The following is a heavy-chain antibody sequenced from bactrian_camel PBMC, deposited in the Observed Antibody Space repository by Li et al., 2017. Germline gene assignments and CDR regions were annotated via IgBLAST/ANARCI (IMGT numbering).Heavy chain of an antibody. D-gene: IGHD2*01. J-gene: IGHJ4*01. CDR2: IDSNGNT. CDR1: GYTYSTYC. V-gene: IGHV3S42*01. Sequence: DVQLVESGGGSVQPGGSLRLSCGVSGYTYSTYCMGWFRQVPGKSREGVAAIDSNGNTSYADSVKGRFTISRDNAKDILYLQLTNLKAEDTAMYYCSNTYSGLGQRGQGTQVTVS. CDR3: SNTYSGLGQ.